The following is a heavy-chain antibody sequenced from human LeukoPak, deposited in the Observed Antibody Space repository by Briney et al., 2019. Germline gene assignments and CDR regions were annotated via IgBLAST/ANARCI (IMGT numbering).Heavy chain of an antibody. D-gene: IGHD3-22*01. J-gene: IGHJ4*02. CDR1: GFTFDDYA. Sequence: GGSLRLSCAASGFTFDDYAMHWVRQAPGKGLEWVSGISWNSGSIGYADSVKGRFTISRDNAKNSLYLQMNSLRAEDTAVYYCARGSGYYSYWGQGTLVTVSS. CDR3: ARGSGYYSY. CDR2: ISWNSGSI. V-gene: IGHV3-9*01.